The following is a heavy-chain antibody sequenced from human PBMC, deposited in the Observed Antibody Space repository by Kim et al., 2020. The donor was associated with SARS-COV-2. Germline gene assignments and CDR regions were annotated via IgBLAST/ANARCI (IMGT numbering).Heavy chain of an antibody. Sequence: VDSVKGRFTISRDSDKNSLYLQMNSLRAEDTAVYYCARERRSIAADRFDYWGQGTLVTVSS. V-gene: IGHV3-7*01. D-gene: IGHD6-13*01. J-gene: IGHJ4*02. CDR3: ARERRSIAADRFDY.